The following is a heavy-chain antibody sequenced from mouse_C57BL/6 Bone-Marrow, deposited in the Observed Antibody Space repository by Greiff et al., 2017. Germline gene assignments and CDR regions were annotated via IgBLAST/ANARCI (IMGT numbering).Heavy chain of an antibody. CDR2: IHPNSGST. Sequence: QVQLQQPGAELVKPGASVKLSCKASGYTFTSYWMHWVKQRPGQGLEWIGMIHPNSGSTNYNEKVKSKATLTVDKSSSTADMQLSSLTSEDSAVYYCARAPFYYGNSAWFAYWGQGTLVTVSA. CDR1: GYTFTSYW. V-gene: IGHV1-64*01. CDR3: ARAPFYYGNSAWFAY. J-gene: IGHJ3*01. D-gene: IGHD2-1*01.